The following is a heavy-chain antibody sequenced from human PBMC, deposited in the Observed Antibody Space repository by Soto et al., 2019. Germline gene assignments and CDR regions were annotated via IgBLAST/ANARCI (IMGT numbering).Heavy chain of an antibody. CDR3: ARDSADITIFGRGWFDP. Sequence: ASVKVSCKASGGTFSSYAISWVRQAPGQGLEWMGGIIPIFGTANYAQKFQGRVTITADKSTSTAYMELSSLRSEDTAVYYCARDSADITIFGRGWFDPWGQGTLVTVSS. V-gene: IGHV1-69*06. D-gene: IGHD3-3*01. J-gene: IGHJ5*02. CDR2: IIPIFGTA. CDR1: GGTFSSYA.